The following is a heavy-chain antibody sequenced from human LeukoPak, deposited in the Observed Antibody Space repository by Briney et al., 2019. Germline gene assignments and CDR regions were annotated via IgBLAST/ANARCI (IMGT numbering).Heavy chain of an antibody. J-gene: IGHJ4*02. CDR2: ISMSGNTI. CDR3: ARDVLGTTSTDY. Sequence: GGSLRLSCAASGFTFGDYYMSWIRQAPGKGLEWVSYISMSGNTIYYADSVKGRFTISRDNAKNSLYLQMNSLRAEDTALYYCARDVLGTTSTDYWGQGTLVTVSS. CDR1: GFTFGDYY. D-gene: IGHD1-7*01. V-gene: IGHV3-11*04.